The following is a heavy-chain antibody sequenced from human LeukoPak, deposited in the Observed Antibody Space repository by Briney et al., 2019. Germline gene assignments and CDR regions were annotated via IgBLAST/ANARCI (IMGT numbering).Heavy chain of an antibody. D-gene: IGHD7-27*01. CDR1: GFTFSDYY. CDR3: ARDFPGHDAFDI. Sequence: GGSLRLSCAASGFTFSDYYMSWIRQAPGKGLEWVSYISSSSSYTNYADSVKGRFTISRDNAKNSLYLQMNSLRAEDTAIYYCARDFPGHDAFDIWGQGTMVTVSS. CDR2: ISSSSSYT. V-gene: IGHV3-11*06. J-gene: IGHJ3*02.